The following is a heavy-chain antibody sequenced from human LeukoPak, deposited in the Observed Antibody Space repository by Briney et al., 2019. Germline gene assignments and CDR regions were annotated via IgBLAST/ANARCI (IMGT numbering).Heavy chain of an antibody. CDR3: ARRITIRIERGYYYMDV. V-gene: IGHV1-8*01. J-gene: IGHJ6*03. CDR2: MNPNSGNT. CDR1: GYTFTSYD. D-gene: IGHD3-3*01. Sequence: ASVKVSCKASGYTFTSYDINWVRQATGQGLEWMGWMNPNSGNTGYAQKFQGRVAMTRNTSISTAYMELSSLRSEDTAVYYCARRITIRIERGYYYMDVWGKGTTVTVSS.